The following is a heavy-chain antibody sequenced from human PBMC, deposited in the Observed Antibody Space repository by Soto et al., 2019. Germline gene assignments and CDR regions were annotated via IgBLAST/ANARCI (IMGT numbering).Heavy chain of an antibody. CDR2: ISYDGSNK. D-gene: IGHD6-19*01. CDR3: AKDSPVQNSSGWGYFDY. CDR1: GFTFSSYG. Sequence: QVQLVESGGGVVQPGRSLRLSCAASGFTFSSYGMRWVRQAPGKGLEWVAVISYDGSNKYYADSVKGRFTISRDNSKNTLYLQMNSLRAEDTAVYYCAKDSPVQNSSGWGYFDYWGQGTLVTVSS. J-gene: IGHJ4*02. V-gene: IGHV3-30*18.